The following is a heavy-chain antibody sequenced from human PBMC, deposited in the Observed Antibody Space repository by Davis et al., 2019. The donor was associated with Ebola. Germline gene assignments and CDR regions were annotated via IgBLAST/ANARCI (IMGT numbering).Heavy chain of an antibody. V-gene: IGHV1-18*01. CDR1: GYTFTSYG. CDR2: ISAYNGNT. J-gene: IGHJ4*02. Sequence: GESLKISCAASGYTFTSYGISWVRQAPGQGLEWMGWISAYNGNTNYAQKLQGRVTMTTDTSTSTAYMELRSLRSDDTAVYYCARDRVAYYSDYWGQGTLVTVSS. CDR3: ARDRVAYYSDY.